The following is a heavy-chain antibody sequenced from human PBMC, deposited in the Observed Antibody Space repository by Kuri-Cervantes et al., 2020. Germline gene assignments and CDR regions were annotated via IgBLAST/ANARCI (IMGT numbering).Heavy chain of an antibody. D-gene: IGHD6-19*01. CDR2: IYYSGST. CDR1: GGSISGYY. CDR3: ARGSIAVAGRNWFDP. V-gene: IGHV4-59*05. Sequence: GSLRLSCTVAGGSISGYYWSWIRQPPGKGLEWIGSIYYSGSTYYNPSLKSRVTISVDTSKNQFSLKLSSVTAADTAVYYCARGSIAVAGRNWFDPWGQGTLVTVSS. J-gene: IGHJ5*02.